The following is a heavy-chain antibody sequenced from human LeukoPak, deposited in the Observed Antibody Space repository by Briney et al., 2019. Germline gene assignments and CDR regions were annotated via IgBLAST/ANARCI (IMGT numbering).Heavy chain of an antibody. Sequence: PSETLSLTCTVSGVSISSSNSYWGWIRQPPGKGLEWIGSIYYTGNTYYNASLKSRVTISEDTSKNQFSLKLRSVTAADTAVYYCARGPQDHMDVWGKGTTVTVSS. J-gene: IGHJ6*03. CDR2: IYYTGNT. CDR1: GVSISSSNSY. V-gene: IGHV4-39*07. CDR3: ARGPQDHMDV.